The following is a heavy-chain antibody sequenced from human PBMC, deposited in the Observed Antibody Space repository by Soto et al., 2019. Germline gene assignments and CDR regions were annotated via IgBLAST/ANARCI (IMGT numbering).Heavy chain of an antibody. CDR3: ARGLGCCISTSCYPNAYYYGMDV. J-gene: IGHJ6*02. CDR2: IWYDGSNK. V-gene: IGHV3-33*01. D-gene: IGHD2-2*01. CDR1: GFTFSSYG. Sequence: PGGSLRLSCAASGFTFSSYGMHWVRQAPGKGLEWVAVIWYDGSNKYYADSVKGRFTISRDNSKNTLYLQMNGLRAEDTAVYYCARGLGCCISTSCYPNAYYYGMDVWGQGTTVTVSS.